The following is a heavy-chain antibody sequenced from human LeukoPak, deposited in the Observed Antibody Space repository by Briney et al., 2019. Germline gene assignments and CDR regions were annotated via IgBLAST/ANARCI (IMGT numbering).Heavy chain of an antibody. CDR2: ISGGGGST. Sequence: GGSLRLSCAASGFTFSSYAMSWVRQAPGKGLEWVSAISGGGGSTYYADSGRGRFTISSDNSKNTQYLQMNSLRAEDTAVYYCAKGYCSGGSCKTLFDYWGRGTLVTVSS. J-gene: IGHJ4*02. D-gene: IGHD2-15*01. V-gene: IGHV3-23*01. CDR3: AKGYCSGGSCKTLFDY. CDR1: GFTFSSYA.